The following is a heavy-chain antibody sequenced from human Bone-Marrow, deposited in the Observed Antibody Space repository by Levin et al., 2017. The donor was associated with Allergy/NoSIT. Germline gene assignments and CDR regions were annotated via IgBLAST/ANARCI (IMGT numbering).Heavy chain of an antibody. CDR1: GFTFSSYA. V-gene: IGHV3-23*01. Sequence: GGSLRLSCVGSGFTFSSYAISWVRQAPGKGLEWVSAISGNGGTYYADSMKGRSTISRDNSKDTVHLQINSLRADDTAIYYCAKEGAVVGAGFFPNWGQGTPVTVSS. J-gene: IGHJ1*01. CDR3: AKEGAVVGAGFFPN. CDR2: ISGNGGT. D-gene: IGHD6-19*01.